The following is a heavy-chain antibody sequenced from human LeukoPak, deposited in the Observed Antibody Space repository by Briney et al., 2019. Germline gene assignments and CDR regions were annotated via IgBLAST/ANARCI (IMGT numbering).Heavy chain of an antibody. CDR1: GYSFTSYW. Sequence: GESLKISCKGSGYSFTSYWIGWVRQMPGKGLEWMGIIHPGDSETRYSPSFQGQVTISADKSISTAYLQWSSLKASDTAMYYCVRALGYCTSGSCYYYGYWGQGTLVTVSS. CDR2: IHPGDSET. J-gene: IGHJ4*02. CDR3: VRALGYCTSGSCYYYGY. V-gene: IGHV5-51*01. D-gene: IGHD2-15*01.